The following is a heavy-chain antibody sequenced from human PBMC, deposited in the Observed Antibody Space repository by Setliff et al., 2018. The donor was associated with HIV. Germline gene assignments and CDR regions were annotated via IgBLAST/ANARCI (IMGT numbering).Heavy chain of an antibody. D-gene: IGHD6-6*01. J-gene: IGHJ4*02. CDR1: GFTFSSYG. CDR3: ALTPYSSSSLSY. V-gene: IGHV3-33*03. Sequence: PGGSLRLSCTASGFTFSSYGMHWVRQAPGKGLEWVAVIWYDGSSTSYADSVKGRFTISRDNAKNTLYLQMNSLRAEDTAVYYCALTPYSSSSLSYWGQGNLVTVSS. CDR2: IWYDGSST.